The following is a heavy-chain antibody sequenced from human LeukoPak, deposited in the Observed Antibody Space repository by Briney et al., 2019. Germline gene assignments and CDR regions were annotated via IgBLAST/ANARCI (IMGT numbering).Heavy chain of an antibody. CDR3: AKMKGHPLPKYYMDV. CDR1: GFTFSGFA. J-gene: IGHJ6*01. V-gene: IGHV3-23*01. CDR2: ISGSGDNT. Sequence: GGSLRLSCAAPGFTFSGFAMSWVRRTPGKGLEWVSGISGSGDNTLYADSVKGRFTISRDNSKNTLYPEMNSLRAEDTAIYYCAKMKGHPLPKYYMDVWGQGTTVTVSS. D-gene: IGHD1-26*01.